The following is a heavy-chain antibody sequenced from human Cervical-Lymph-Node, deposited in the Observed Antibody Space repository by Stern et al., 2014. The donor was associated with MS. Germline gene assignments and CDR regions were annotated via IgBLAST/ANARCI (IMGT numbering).Heavy chain of an antibody. V-gene: IGHV4-61*02. CDR2: IYISGST. CDR3: ARHPNDYGDFSNWFDP. CDR1: GGSISSGNSY. D-gene: IGHD4-17*01. Sequence: VHLVESGPGLVKPSQTLSLTCTVSGGSISSGNSYWSWIRQPAGKGLEWIGRIYISGSTNYNPSLKSRVTISVDTPKNQFSLTLNSVPAADTALYYCARHPNDYGDFSNWFDPWGQGTLVTVSS. J-gene: IGHJ5*02.